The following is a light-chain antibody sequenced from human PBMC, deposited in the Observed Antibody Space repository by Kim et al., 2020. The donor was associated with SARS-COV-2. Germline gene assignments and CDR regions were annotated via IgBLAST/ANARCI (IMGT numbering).Light chain of an antibody. V-gene: IGKV3-11*01. CDR2: DVS. Sequence: ATLSLSPGEGATLSCRASQSVSSYLAWYQQKPGQAPRLLIYDVSNRATAVPARFSGYGSGTDFTLTISSLEPEDFAVYYCQQRETFGPGTKVDIK. CDR3: QQRET. J-gene: IGKJ3*01. CDR1: QSVSSY.